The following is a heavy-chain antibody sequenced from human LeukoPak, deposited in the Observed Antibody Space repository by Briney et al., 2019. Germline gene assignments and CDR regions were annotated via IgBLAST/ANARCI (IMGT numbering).Heavy chain of an antibody. Sequence: SETLSLTCTVSGYSISSGFYWGWIRQPPGKGLEWIGSIYHRGSTYYNPSLKSRVTISVDTSKNQFSLKLSSVTAADTAVYYCARGARIGYSSGPFDPWGQGTLVTVSS. J-gene: IGHJ5*02. CDR2: IYHRGST. D-gene: IGHD6-19*01. CDR1: GYSISSGFY. V-gene: IGHV4-38-2*02. CDR3: ARGARIGYSSGPFDP.